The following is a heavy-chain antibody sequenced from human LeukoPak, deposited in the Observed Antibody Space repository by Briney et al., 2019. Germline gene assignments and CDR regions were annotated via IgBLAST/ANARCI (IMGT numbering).Heavy chain of an antibody. V-gene: IGHV3-53*01. D-gene: IGHD1-26*01. CDR1: GFTVSSNY. CDR2: IYSGGST. Sequence: GGSLRLSCAASGFTVSSNYMSWVRQAPGKGLEWVSVIYSGGSTYYADSVKGRFTISRDNSKNTLYLQMNSLRAEDTAVYYCARILWELLAFDIWGQGTMVTVSS. CDR3: ARILWELLAFDI. J-gene: IGHJ3*02.